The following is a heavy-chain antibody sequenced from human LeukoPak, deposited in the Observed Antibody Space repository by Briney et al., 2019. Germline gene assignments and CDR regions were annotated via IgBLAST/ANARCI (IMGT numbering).Heavy chain of an antibody. CDR1: GYTFTGYY. J-gene: IGHJ6*03. D-gene: IGHD1-26*01. CDR3: ARDVRENYYYYYMDV. Sequence: ASVKVSCKASGYTFTGYYMHWVRQAPGQGLEWMGWINPNSGGTNYAQKCQGRVTMTRDTSISTAYMELSRLRSDDTAVYYCARDVRENYYYYYMDVWGKGTTVTISS. V-gene: IGHV1-2*02. CDR2: INPNSGGT.